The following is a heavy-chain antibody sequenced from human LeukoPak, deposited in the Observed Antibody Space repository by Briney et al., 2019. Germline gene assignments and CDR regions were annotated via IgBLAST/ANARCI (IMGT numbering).Heavy chain of an antibody. J-gene: IGHJ5*02. Sequence: PGGSLRLSCAASGFTFSSSAMNWARQAPGKGLEWVSAISASGGSTYYADSVKGRFTISRDNSKTTLYLRMNSLRAEDTAVYYCARYPGLLSLNWFDPWGQGTLVTVSS. CDR2: ISASGGST. V-gene: IGHV3-23*01. D-gene: IGHD1-14*01. CDR3: ARYPGLLSLNWFDP. CDR1: GFTFSSSA.